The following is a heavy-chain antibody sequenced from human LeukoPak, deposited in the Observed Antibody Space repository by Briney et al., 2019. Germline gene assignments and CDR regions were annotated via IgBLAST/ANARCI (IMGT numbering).Heavy chain of an antibody. Sequence: PSETLSLTCTVSGGSISSYFWTWIRQPPGKGLEWIGNIFHTGNTNHNPSLKSRVTISKDTSKNQFSLKLTSVTAADTAVYYCAINQLGKGYWGQGTLVTVSS. V-gene: IGHV4-59*01. CDR2: IFHTGNT. CDR3: AINQLGKGY. D-gene: IGHD2-2*01. CDR1: GGSISSYF. J-gene: IGHJ4*02.